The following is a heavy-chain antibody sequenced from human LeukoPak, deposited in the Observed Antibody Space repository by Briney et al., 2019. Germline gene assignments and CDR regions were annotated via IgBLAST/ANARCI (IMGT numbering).Heavy chain of an antibody. V-gene: IGHV3-30-3*01. J-gene: IGHJ1*01. CDR3: AREQLVRMDFQH. Sequence: GGSLRLSCAASGFTFSSYAMHWVRQAPGKGLEWVAVISYDGSNKYYADSVKGRFTISRDNSKNTLYLQMNSLRAEDTAVYYCAREQLVRMDFQHWGQGTLVTVSS. CDR2: ISYDGSNK. CDR1: GFTFSSYA. D-gene: IGHD6-6*01.